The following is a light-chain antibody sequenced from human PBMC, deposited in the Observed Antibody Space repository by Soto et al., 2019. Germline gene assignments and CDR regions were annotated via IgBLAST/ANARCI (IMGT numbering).Light chain of an antibody. J-gene: IGLJ1*01. CDR1: SSDVGGHSY. CDR3: SSYTSSSTLV. CDR2: EVS. Sequence: QSALTQPASVSGSPGQSITISCTGTSSDVGGHSYVSWYQQHPGKAPKLMIYEVSNRPSGISNRFSGSKSGNTASLTISGLQSEDEADYYCSSYTSSSTLVFGTGTKLTVL. V-gene: IGLV2-14*01.